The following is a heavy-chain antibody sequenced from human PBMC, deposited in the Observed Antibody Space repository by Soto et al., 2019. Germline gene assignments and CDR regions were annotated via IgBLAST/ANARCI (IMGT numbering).Heavy chain of an antibody. CDR3: ARGDIDY. J-gene: IGHJ4*02. Sequence: GASVKVSCEASGYDFTNYYVQWVRQAPGQGLEWMGVVHPDGGHTTYAQRFQDRVTMTRDTFTSTIYMELSSLRSEDTAVYYCARGDIDYWGQGTLVTVSS. CDR1: GYDFTNYY. CDR2: VHPDGGHT. V-gene: IGHV1-46*01.